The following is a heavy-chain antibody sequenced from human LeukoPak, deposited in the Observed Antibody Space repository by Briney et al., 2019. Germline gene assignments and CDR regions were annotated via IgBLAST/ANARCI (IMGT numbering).Heavy chain of an antibody. CDR2: TYYRSKWYN. V-gene: IGHV6-1*01. J-gene: IGHJ5*02. Sequence: SPTLSLTCAISGDSVSSNSAAWNWLRQSPSRGLEWLGRTYYRSKWYNDYAVSVKSRITINPDTSKNQFSLQLNSVTPEDTAVYYCARVRQERTSWFDPWGQGTLVNVSS. CDR1: GDSVSSNSAA. CDR3: ARVRQERTSWFDP. D-gene: IGHD1-7*01.